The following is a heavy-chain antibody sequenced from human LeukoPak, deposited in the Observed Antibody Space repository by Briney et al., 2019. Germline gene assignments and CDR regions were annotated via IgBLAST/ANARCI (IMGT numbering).Heavy chain of an antibody. D-gene: IGHD6-19*01. J-gene: IGHJ4*02. CDR1: GGSISSSSYY. CDR2: INHSGST. Sequence: SETLSLTCTVSGGSISSSSYYWGWIRQPPGKGLEWIGEINHSGSTNYNPSLKSRVTISVDTSKNQFSLKLSSVTAADTAVYYCARRGRTGLALGFLLKYWGQGTLVTVSS. CDR3: ARRGRTGLALGFLLKY. V-gene: IGHV4-39*07.